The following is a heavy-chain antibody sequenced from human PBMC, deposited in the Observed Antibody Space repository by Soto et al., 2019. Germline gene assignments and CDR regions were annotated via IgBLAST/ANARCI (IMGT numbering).Heavy chain of an antibody. CDR2: IYYSGST. V-gene: IGHV4-59*11. J-gene: IGHJ4*02. Sequence: LTNSVVGGSSRSHCGSWIRQQPGKGLEWMGYIYYSGSTNSNPSLKSRVTISVDTSKNQFSLKLSSVTAADTAVYYCARVPDTAMVLFDYWGQGILVSVSS. CDR1: GGSSRSHC. CDR3: ARVPDTAMVLFDY. D-gene: IGHD5-18*01.